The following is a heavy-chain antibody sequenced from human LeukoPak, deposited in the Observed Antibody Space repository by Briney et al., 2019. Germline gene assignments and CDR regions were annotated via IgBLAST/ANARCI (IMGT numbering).Heavy chain of an antibody. CDR2: IDSYGTTI. J-gene: IGHJ3*02. V-gene: IGHV3-11*01. Sequence: GWSLRLPCAASGFSLSDYYMSWIRQAPGKGLEWVAYIDSYGTTIYYADSVKGRFTISRDSTKNSLYLQMNSLRVEDTAVYYCARKVAFDIWGQGTMVTVSS. CDR3: ARKVAFDI. CDR1: GFSLSDYY.